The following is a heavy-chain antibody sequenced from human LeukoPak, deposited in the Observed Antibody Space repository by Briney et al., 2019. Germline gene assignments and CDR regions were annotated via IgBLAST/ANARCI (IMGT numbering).Heavy chain of an antibody. V-gene: IGHV4-34*01. D-gene: IGHD3-16*01. Sequence: SETLSLTCAVYGGSFSGYYWSWIRQPPGKGLEWIGEINHSGSTNYNPSLNSRVTISVDTSKNQFSLKLSSVTAADTAVYYCARQGGQDYIDCWGQGTLVTVSS. CDR3: ARQGGQDYIDC. CDR1: GGSFSGYY. CDR2: INHSGST. J-gene: IGHJ4*02.